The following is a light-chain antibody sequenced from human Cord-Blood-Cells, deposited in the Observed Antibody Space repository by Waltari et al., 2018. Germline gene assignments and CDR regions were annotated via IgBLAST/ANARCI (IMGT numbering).Light chain of an antibody. CDR1: TLGDKY. V-gene: IGLV3-1*01. CDR2: QDS. CDR3: QAWDSSTGV. J-gene: IGLJ1*01. Sequence: SYELTQPPSVSVSPGQTASITCSGDTLGDKYVCGYQQKPGQSPVLVIYQDSKRPSGIPERFSGSNSGNTATLTISGTQAMDEADYYCQAWDSSTGVFGTGTKVTVL.